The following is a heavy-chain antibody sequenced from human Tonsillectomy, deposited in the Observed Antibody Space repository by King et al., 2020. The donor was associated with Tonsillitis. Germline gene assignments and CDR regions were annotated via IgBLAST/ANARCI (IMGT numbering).Heavy chain of an antibody. Sequence: VQLVESGGGLIQPGGSLRLSCAASGFTVSSNYMSWVRQAPGKGLEWVSIIYSGGSAYSADSVKGRFTTSRDNSKNTLYLQMNSLRAEDTAVYYCCLWFGELPIFDNWGQGTLVIVSS. V-gene: IGHV3-53*01. CDR1: GFTVSSNY. CDR2: IYSGGSA. D-gene: IGHD3-10*01. CDR3: CLWFGELPIFDN. J-gene: IGHJ4*02.